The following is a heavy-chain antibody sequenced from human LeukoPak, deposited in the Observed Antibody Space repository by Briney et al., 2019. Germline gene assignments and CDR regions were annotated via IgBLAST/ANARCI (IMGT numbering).Heavy chain of an antibody. Sequence: SGTLSLTCAVSGGSISSSNWWSWVRQPPGKGLEWIGEIYHSGSTNYNPSLKSRVTISVDKSKNQFSLKLSSVTAADTAVYYCARGDYDILTGQLPFDYWGQGTLVTVSS. CDR3: ARGDYDILTGQLPFDY. V-gene: IGHV4-4*02. CDR2: IYHSGST. CDR1: GGSISSSNW. J-gene: IGHJ4*02. D-gene: IGHD3-9*01.